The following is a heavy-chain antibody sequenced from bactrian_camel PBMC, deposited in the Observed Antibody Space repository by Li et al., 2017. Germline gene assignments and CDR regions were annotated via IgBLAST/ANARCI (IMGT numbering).Heavy chain of an antibody. Sequence: VQLVESGGGLVQPGGSLRLSCAASGFTFSRHWMYWVRQTPGKGLEWVSTISSGGTTYYPDSVKGRFTISRDNAKNTMYLQMNSLKSEDTALYYCASDRGGSTFVGETTEYDYWGQGTQVTVS. V-gene: IGHV3S1*01. D-gene: IGHD2*01. CDR1: GFTFSRHW. CDR3: ASDRGGSTFVGETTEYDY. CDR2: ISSGGTT. J-gene: IGHJ4*01.